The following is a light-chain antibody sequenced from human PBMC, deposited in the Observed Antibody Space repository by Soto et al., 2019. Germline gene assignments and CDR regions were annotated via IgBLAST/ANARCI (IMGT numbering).Light chain of an antibody. CDR2: DTS. CDR3: LLSYLFVSHV. V-gene: IGLV7-46*01. Sequence: QTVVTQEPSLTVSPGGTVTLTCGSSTGAVTSGHYPYWFQQKPGQAPRTLIYDTSNKHSWTPARFSGSLLGGKAALTLSGAQAEDEAEYYCLLSYLFVSHVFGTGTKVTVL. J-gene: IGLJ1*01. CDR1: TGAVTSGHY.